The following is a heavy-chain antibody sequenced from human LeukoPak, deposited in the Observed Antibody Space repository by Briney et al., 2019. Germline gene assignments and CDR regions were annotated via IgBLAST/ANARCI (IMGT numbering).Heavy chain of an antibody. J-gene: IGHJ6*03. D-gene: IGHD6-19*01. V-gene: IGHV3-23*01. CDR1: GFTFSSYA. Sequence: GESLRLSCAASGFTFSSYAMSWVRQAPGQGLEWFSAISGSGGSTYYADSVKGRFTISRDNSKNTLYLQMNSLRSEDTAVYYCAKGDSSGWYDYYYMDVWGKGTTVTVSS. CDR3: AKGDSSGWYDYYYMDV. CDR2: ISGSGGST.